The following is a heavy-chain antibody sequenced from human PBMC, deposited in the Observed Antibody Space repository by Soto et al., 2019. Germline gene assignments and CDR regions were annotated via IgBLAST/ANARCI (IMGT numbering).Heavy chain of an antibody. CDR3: ARNPGIAVAGEFDY. V-gene: IGHV1-18*01. CDR2: ISAYNGNT. D-gene: IGHD6-19*01. J-gene: IGHJ4*02. CDR1: GYTFTSYG. Sequence: ASVKVSCKASGYTFTSYGISWVRQAPGQGLEWMGWISAYNGNTNYAQKLQGRVTMTTDTSTSAAYMELRSLRSDDTAVYYCARNPGIAVAGEFDYWGQGTLVTVSS.